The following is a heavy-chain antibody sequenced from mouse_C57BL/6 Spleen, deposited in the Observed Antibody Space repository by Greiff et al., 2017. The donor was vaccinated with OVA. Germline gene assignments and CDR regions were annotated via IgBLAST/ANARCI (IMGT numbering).Heavy chain of an antibody. Sequence: DVMLVESGGGLVKPGGSLKLSCAASGFTFSSYAMSWVRQTPEKRLEWVATISDGGSYTYYPDNVKGRFTISRDNAKNNLYLQVSHLKSEDTAMYYCARDRGLRPHYAMDYWGQGTSVTVSS. D-gene: IGHD2-4*01. CDR2: ISDGGSYT. J-gene: IGHJ4*01. CDR3: ARDRGLRPHYAMDY. CDR1: GFTFSSYA. V-gene: IGHV5-4*01.